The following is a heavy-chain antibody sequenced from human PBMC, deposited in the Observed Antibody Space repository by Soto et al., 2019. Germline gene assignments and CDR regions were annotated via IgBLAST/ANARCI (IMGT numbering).Heavy chain of an antibody. CDR1: GYSFTSYW. V-gene: IGHV5-10-1*01. J-gene: IGHJ6*02. CDR2: IDPSDSYT. Sequence: PGESLKISCKGSGYSFTSYWISWVRQMPGKGLEWMGRIDPSDSYTNYGPSFQGHVTISADKSISTAYLQWSSLKASDTAMYYCAREYDSLYYYYGMDVWGQGTTVTVSS. CDR3: AREYDSLYYYYGMDV. D-gene: IGHD3-3*01.